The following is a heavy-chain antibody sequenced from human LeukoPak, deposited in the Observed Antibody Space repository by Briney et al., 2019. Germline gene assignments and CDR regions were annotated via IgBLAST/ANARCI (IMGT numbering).Heavy chain of an antibody. Sequence: ASVKVSCKVSGYTLTELSMHWVRQAPGKGLEWMGGFDPEDGETIYAQKFQGRVTMTEDTSTDTAYMELSSLRSEDTAVYYCATDWQPRYSSSWGLFDYWGQGTLVTVSS. D-gene: IGHD6-13*01. CDR1: GYTLTELS. CDR3: ATDWQPRYSSSWGLFDY. J-gene: IGHJ4*02. CDR2: FDPEDGET. V-gene: IGHV1-24*01.